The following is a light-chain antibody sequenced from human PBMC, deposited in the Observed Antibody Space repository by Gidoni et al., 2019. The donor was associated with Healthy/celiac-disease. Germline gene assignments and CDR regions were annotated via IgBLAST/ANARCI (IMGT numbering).Light chain of an antibody. Sequence: DIVMTQSPDSLAVSLGERATINCKSSQSVLYSSNNKNYLAWYQQKPGQPPKLLIYWASTRESGVPDRFSGSGSGTDFTLTISSLRAEDVAVYYCQQYYVTLKTFXXXTKVEIK. J-gene: IGKJ1*01. CDR1: QSVLYSSNNKNY. V-gene: IGKV4-1*01. CDR2: WAS. CDR3: QQYYVTLKT.